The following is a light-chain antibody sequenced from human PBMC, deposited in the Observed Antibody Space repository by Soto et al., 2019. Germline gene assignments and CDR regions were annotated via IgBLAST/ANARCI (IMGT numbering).Light chain of an antibody. CDR1: QSLVYSDGNTY. CDR3: IQLSHFPCT. V-gene: IGKV2-24*01. Sequence: VLTQTPLSSPVTLGQPASISCRSSQSLVYSDGNTYLSWLQQRPGQPPRLLIYQVSNRFSVVPDRFSGSGAGTDFTLKISRVEAEDVGVYSCIQLSHFPCTFGQGTKVEIK. J-gene: IGKJ1*01. CDR2: QVS.